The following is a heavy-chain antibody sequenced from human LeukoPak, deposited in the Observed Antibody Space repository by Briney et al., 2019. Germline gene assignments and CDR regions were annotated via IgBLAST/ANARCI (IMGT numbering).Heavy chain of an antibody. V-gene: IGHV4-31*03. Sequence: SETLSLTCTVSGGSISSGGYYWSWIRQHPGKGLEWIGYIYYSGSTYYNPSLKSRVTISVDTSKNQFSLKLSSVTAADTAVYYCARERSWFGELPYYYYYMDVWGKGTTVTVSS. J-gene: IGHJ6*03. CDR1: GGSISSGGYY. CDR3: ARERSWFGELPYYYYYMDV. CDR2: IYYSGST. D-gene: IGHD3-10*01.